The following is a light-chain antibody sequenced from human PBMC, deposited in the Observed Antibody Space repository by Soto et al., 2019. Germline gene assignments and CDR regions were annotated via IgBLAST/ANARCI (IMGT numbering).Light chain of an antibody. CDR3: QQYDKWPRT. Sequence: EIVLTQSPATLSLSPGERATLSCRASQSVSSYLAWYQQKPGQAPRLLIYDVSDRATGVPARFSGSGSGTDFTLTISSLEPEDFAVYYCQQYDKWPRTFGQGTKVDIK. J-gene: IGKJ1*01. CDR2: DVS. V-gene: IGKV3-11*01. CDR1: QSVSSY.